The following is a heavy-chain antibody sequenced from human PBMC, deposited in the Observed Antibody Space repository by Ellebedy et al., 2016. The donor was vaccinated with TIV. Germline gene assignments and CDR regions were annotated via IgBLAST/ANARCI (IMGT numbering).Heavy chain of an antibody. CDR2: INPDAGTT. D-gene: IGHD1-26*01. Sequence: ASVKVSCKASGYPFTTFCIHWLRQAPGQGLEWMGIINPDAGTTTYSQKFQGRVTMTSDTSTSTLYMELSSLRSDDTAVYYCARDFFVGATDYWGQGTLVTVSS. V-gene: IGHV1-46*01. CDR3: ARDFFVGATDY. J-gene: IGHJ4*02. CDR1: GYPFTTFC.